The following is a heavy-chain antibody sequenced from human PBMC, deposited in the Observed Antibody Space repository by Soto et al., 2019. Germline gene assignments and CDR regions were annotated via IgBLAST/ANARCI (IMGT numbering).Heavy chain of an antibody. J-gene: IGHJ6*02. V-gene: IGHV3-9*01. CDR3: AKDIEDYYYGMDV. CDR2: ISWNSGSI. Sequence: PGGSLRLSCAASGFTFDDYAMHWVRQAPGKGLEWVSGISWNSGSIGYADSVKGRFTISRDNAKNSLYLQMNSLRAEDTALYYCAKDIEDYYYGMDVWGQGTTVTVSS. CDR1: GFTFDDYA.